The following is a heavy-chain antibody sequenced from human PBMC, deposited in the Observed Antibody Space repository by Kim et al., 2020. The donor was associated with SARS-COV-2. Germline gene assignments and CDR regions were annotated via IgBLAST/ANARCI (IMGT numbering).Heavy chain of an antibody. V-gene: IGHV7-4-1*02. CDR1: GYNFTSYA. CDR2: INTNTGNP. D-gene: IGHD5-18*01. CDR3: ARDLTAMVFTKEYYFDY. Sequence: ASVKVSCKASGYNFTSYAMNWVRQAPGQGLEWMGWINTNTGNPTYAQGFTGRFVFSLDTSVSTAYLQISSLKAEDTAVYYCARDLTAMVFTKEYYFDYWGQGTLVTVSS. J-gene: IGHJ4*02.